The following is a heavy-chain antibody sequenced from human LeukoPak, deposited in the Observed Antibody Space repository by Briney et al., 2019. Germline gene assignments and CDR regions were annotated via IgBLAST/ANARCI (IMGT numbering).Heavy chain of an antibody. V-gene: IGHV4-4*02. CDR2: IYHSGST. J-gene: IGHJ4*02. CDR3: ARAELSAIAAGPLYDY. D-gene: IGHD6-13*01. Sequence: SGTLSLTCAVSGGSISSSNWWSWVRQPPGKGLEWIGEIYHSGSTNYNPSLKSRVTISVDKSKNQFSLKLSSVTAADTAVYYCARAELSAIAAGPLYDYWGQGTLVTVSS. CDR1: GGSISSSNW.